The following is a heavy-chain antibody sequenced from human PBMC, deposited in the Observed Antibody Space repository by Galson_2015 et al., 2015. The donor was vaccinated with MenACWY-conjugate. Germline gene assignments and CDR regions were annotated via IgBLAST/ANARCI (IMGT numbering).Heavy chain of an antibody. V-gene: IGHV4-61*01. CDR3: ARSGSGSYYRVEFDY. Sequence: LSLTCTVSGGSVSSGSYYWSWIRQPPGKGLEWIGYIYYSGSTNYNPSLKSRVTISVDTSKNQFSLKLSSVTAADTAVYYCARSGSGSYYRVEFDYWGQGTLVTVSS. J-gene: IGHJ4*02. CDR2: IYYSGST. D-gene: IGHD3-10*01. CDR1: GGSVSSGSYY.